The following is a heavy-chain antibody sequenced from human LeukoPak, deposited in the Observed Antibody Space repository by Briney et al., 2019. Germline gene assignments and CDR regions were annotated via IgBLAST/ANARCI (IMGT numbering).Heavy chain of an antibody. CDR2: ISSSSSYI. CDR1: GFTFSSYS. J-gene: IGHJ4*02. V-gene: IGHV3-21*01. CDR3: AREGEGVDTAMVTYGFGY. Sequence: TGGSLRLSCAASGFTFSSYSMNWDRQAPGMGLEWVSSISSSSSYIYYADSVKGRFTISRDNAKNSLYLQMNSLRAEDTAVYYCAREGEGVDTAMVTYGFGYWGQGTLVTVSS. D-gene: IGHD5-18*01.